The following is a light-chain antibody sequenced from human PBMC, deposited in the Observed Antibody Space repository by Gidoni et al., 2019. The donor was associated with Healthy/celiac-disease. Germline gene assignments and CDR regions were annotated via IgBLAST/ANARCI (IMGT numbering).Light chain of an antibody. J-gene: IGLJ3*02. CDR2: KDR. V-gene: IGLV3-25*03. Sequence: SYELTQPPSVSVSPGQTARITCPGDALPKRYAYLYQQKPGQAPVLVIYKDRERPSVIPERFSGSSSVTTVTLTISGVQAEDEADYYCQSADSSGTSWVFGGGTKLTVL. CDR3: QSADSSGTSWV. CDR1: ALPKRY.